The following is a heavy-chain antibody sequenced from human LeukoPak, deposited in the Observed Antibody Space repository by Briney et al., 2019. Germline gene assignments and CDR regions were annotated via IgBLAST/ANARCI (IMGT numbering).Heavy chain of an antibody. D-gene: IGHD3-9*01. V-gene: IGHV4-31*03. CDR3: ARGLYYDILTGYLSPFDY. J-gene: IGHJ4*02. Sequence: PSQTLSLTCTVSGGSISSGGYYWSWIRQHPGKGPEWIGYIYYSGSTYYNPSLKSRVTISVDTSKNQFSLKLSSVTAADTAVYYCARGLYYDILTGYLSPFDYWGQGTLVTVSS. CDR2: IYYSGST. CDR1: GGSISSGGYY.